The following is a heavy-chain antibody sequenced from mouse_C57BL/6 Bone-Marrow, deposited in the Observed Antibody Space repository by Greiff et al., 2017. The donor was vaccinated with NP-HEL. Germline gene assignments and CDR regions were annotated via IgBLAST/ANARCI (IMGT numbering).Heavy chain of an antibody. Sequence: LQESGAELVRPGTSVTVSCKASGYAFTNYLIEWVKQRPGQGLEWIGVINPGSGGTNYNEKFKGKATLTADKSSSTAYMQLSSLTSEDSAVYYCARDYYSNYSAMDYWGQGTSVTVSS. V-gene: IGHV1-54*01. CDR2: INPGSGGT. J-gene: IGHJ4*01. CDR3: ARDYYSNYSAMDY. CDR1: GYAFTNYL. D-gene: IGHD2-5*01.